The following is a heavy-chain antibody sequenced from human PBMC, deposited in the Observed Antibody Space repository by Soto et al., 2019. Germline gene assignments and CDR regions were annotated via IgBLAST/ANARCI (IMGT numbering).Heavy chain of an antibody. CDR2: ISYNGIDT. Sequence: QMQLVESGGGVVQPGRSLRLSCAASGFTSSNHGIHWFRQAPGKGLEWVGDISYNGIDTWYADSVKGRFTIYRDNFKNTAYLQMNGLRLEDTAVYYSLGGGEQNGHDPRFDYWGQATLVTVPP. J-gene: IGHJ4*02. D-gene: IGHD5-12*01. CDR3: LGGGEQNGHDPRFDY. V-gene: IGHV3-30*03. CDR1: GFTSSNHG.